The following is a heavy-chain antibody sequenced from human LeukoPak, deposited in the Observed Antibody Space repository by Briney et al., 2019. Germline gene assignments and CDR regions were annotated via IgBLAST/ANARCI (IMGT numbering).Heavy chain of an antibody. D-gene: IGHD1-26*01. Sequence: GRSLRLSCAASGFTFSSYGMHWVRQAPGKGLEWVAVISYDGSNKYYADSVKGRFTISRDNSKNTPYLQMDSLRAEDTAVYYCAKDRRFESYSTYYYGMDVWGQGTTVTVSS. CDR1: GFTFSSYG. J-gene: IGHJ6*02. V-gene: IGHV3-30*18. CDR2: ISYDGSNK. CDR3: AKDRRFESYSTYYYGMDV.